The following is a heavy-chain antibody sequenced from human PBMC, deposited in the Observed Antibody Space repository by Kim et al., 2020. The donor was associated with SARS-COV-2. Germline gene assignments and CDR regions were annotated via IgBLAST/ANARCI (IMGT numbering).Heavy chain of an antibody. Sequence: GGSLRLSCAASGFTFGSHSMNWVRQAPGKGLEWVSSISRSSGSIYYADSVKGRFTISRDNAKNSPWLQMNSLGAEDTAVYYCARSLLVIKGNDAFDVWGQGTMVTVSS. CDR2: ISRSSGSI. V-gene: IGHV3-21*01. D-gene: IGHD3-10*01. CDR1: GFTFGSHS. CDR3: ARSLLVIKGNDAFDV. J-gene: IGHJ3*01.